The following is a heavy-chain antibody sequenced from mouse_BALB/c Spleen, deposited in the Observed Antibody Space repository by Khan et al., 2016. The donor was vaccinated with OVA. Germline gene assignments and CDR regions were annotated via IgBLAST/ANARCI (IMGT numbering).Heavy chain of an antibody. Sequence: EVQGVESGGDLVKPGGSLKLSCAASGFTFSSYSMSWVRQTPDKRLEWVATISSGGDYTYYPDSVKGRFTISRDNAKNTLYLQMSRLKSEDTAMYYCASHLTGSFAYWGQGTLVTVSA. CDR1: GFTFSSYS. J-gene: IGHJ3*01. CDR2: ISSGGDYT. CDR3: ASHLTGSFAY. D-gene: IGHD4-1*01. V-gene: IGHV5-6*01.